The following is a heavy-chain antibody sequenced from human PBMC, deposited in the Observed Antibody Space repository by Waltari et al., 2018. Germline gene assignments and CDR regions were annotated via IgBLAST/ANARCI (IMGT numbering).Heavy chain of an antibody. CDR1: GGPFSPDA. J-gene: IGHJ6*02. V-gene: IGHV1-69*01. CDR2: IIPIFGTA. D-gene: IGHD5-18*01. Sequence: QVQLVQSVAEVKKPGASVKVSRTAFGGPFSPDAGSGGGQAPGQGLGWMGGIIPIFGTANYAQKFQGRVTITADESTSTAYMELSSLRSEDTAVYYCARVRGDSYGWADVWGQGTTVTVSS. CDR3: ARVRGDSYGWADV.